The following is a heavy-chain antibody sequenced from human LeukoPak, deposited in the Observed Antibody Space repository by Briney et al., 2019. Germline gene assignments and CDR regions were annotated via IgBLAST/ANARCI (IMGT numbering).Heavy chain of an antibody. Sequence: GGSLRLSCAASGFTVSDNYLSWVRQAPGKGLQWASFINSGGYTSYADSVKGRFTISRDNSKNTLYLQLNNLRADDTAVYYCARRPVNAYSFDSWGQGTQVTVSS. D-gene: IGHD3-16*01. CDR2: INSGGYT. CDR3: ARRPVNAYSFDS. CDR1: GFTVSDNY. J-gene: IGHJ4*02. V-gene: IGHV3-53*01.